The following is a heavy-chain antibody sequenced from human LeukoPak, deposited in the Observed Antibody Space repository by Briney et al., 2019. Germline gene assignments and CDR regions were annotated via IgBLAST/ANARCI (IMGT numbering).Heavy chain of an antibody. Sequence: GGSLRLSCAASGFTFSSYSMNWVRQAPGKGLEWVSYISSSSSTIYYADSVKGRFTISRDNAKNTLYLQMNSLRAEDTAVYYCARSGKIAVAATRGYYYMDVWGKGTTVTVSS. CDR3: ARSGKIAVAATRGYYYMDV. CDR1: GFTFSSYS. CDR2: ISSSSSTI. V-gene: IGHV3-48*01. D-gene: IGHD6-19*01. J-gene: IGHJ6*03.